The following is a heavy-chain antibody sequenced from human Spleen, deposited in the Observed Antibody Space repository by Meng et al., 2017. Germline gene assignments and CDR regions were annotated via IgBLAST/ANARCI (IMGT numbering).Heavy chain of an antibody. CDR3: ARGGGDFGMVMYDY. J-gene: IGHJ4*02. V-gene: IGHV1-3*01. Sequence: QVQRGQSGVEVKKPGASVKASCKTSGYTFSSSVMHWVRQAPGQRLEWMGWINAGNGNTKYSQKFQGRVTITRDTSASTVDMELSSLRSEDTAVYYCARGGGDFGMVMYDYWGQGTLVTVSS. D-gene: IGHD3-3*01. CDR1: GYTFSSSV. CDR2: INAGNGNT.